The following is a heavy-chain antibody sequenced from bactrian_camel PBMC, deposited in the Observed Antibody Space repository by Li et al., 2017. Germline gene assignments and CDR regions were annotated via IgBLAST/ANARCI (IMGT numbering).Heavy chain of an antibody. CDR1: GLTFEGGN. V-gene: IGHV3S55*01. J-gene: IGHJ4*01. D-gene: IGHD4*01. CDR2: IAPDGSR. Sequence: HVQLVESGGGAVQTGGSLRLTCTAVGLTFEGGNQGWYRETPGNEFELVSSIAPDGSRWYADSVQGRFTISRNVLPERLSLQMTRLKAEDTAVYYCAADATISSVLGACIDMLGPRSGQGTQVTVS.